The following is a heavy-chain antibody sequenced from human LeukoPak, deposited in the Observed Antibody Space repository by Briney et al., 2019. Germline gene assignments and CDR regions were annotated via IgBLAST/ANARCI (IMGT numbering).Heavy chain of an antibody. J-gene: IGHJ6*03. Sequence: ASVKVSCKASGYTFTSYGISWVRQAPGQGLEWMGIINPSGGSTSYAQKFQGRVTMTRDMSTSTVYMELSSLRSEDTAVYYCARVAAEVVGVPGAIGFGWLRRDYYYMDVWGKGTTVIVSS. CDR1: GYTFTSYG. CDR2: INPSGGST. CDR3: ARVAAEVVGVPGAIGFGWLRRDYYYMDV. V-gene: IGHV1-46*01. D-gene: IGHD2-2*02.